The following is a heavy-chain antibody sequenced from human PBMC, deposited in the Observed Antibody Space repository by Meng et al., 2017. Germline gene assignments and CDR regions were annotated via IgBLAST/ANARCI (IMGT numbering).Heavy chain of an antibody. D-gene: IGHD3-3*01. Sequence: ASVKVSCKASGYTFTGYYMHWVRQATGQGLEWMGWMNPNSGNTGYAQKFQGRVTMTRNTSISTAYMELSSLRSEDTAVYYCARSRPYDFWSGYYVDYYYYGMDVWGQGTTVTVSS. CDR1: GYTFTGYY. J-gene: IGHJ6*02. CDR2: MNPNSGNT. CDR3: ARSRPYDFWSGYYVDYYYYGMDV. V-gene: IGHV1-8*02.